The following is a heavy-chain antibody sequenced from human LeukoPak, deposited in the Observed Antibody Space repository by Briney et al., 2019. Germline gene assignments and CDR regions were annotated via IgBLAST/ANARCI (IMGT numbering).Heavy chain of an antibody. CDR2: MNPNSGNT. V-gene: IGHV1-8*01. CDR3: ARAMSMKSYGPGI. Sequence: ASVKVSCKXSGYTFTSYDINWVRQATGQGLEWMGWMNPNSGNTGYAQEFQGRVTMTRNTSISTAYMELSSLRSEDTAVYYCARAMSMKSYGPGIWGQGTLVTVSS. J-gene: IGHJ4*02. CDR1: GYTFTSYD. D-gene: IGHD3-10*01.